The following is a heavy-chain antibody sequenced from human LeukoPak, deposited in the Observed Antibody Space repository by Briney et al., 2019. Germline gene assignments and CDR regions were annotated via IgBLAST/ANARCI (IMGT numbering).Heavy chain of an antibody. CDR1: GGSFSGYY. D-gene: IGHD6-19*01. J-gene: IGHJ4*02. Sequence: KPSETLSLTCAVYGGSFSGYYWSWIRQPPGKGLEWIGEINHSGSTNYNPSLKSRVTISLDTSNNQFSLKLRSMTAADTAVYYCARSYSSGPFDLWGQGTLVIASS. CDR2: INHSGST. CDR3: ARSYSSGPFDL. V-gene: IGHV4-34*01.